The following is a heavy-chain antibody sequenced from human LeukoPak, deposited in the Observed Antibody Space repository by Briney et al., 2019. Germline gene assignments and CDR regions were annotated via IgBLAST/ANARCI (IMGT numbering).Heavy chain of an antibody. CDR1: GLTVSSYA. D-gene: IGHD3-10*01. Sequence: GGSLRLSCAASGLTVSSYAMHWVRQAPGKGLEWVAVISYDGSNKYYADSVKGRFTISRDNSKNTLYLQMNSLRAEDTAVYYCARGSMVRGVLLDYWGQGTLVTVSS. V-gene: IGHV3-30-3*01. CDR2: ISYDGSNK. CDR3: ARGSMVRGVLLDY. J-gene: IGHJ4*02.